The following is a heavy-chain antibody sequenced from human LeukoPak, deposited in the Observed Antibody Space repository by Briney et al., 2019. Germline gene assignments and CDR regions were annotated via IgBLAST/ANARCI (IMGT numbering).Heavy chain of an antibody. Sequence: ASVKVSCKASGYTFTGYYMHWVRQAPGQGVEWMGWINPNSGGTNYAQKFHGRVTMTRDTSISTAYMELSRLRSDDTAVYYCARGYYYDSSGYSIWGQGTMVTVSS. CDR3: ARGYYYDSSGYSI. CDR2: INPNSGGT. D-gene: IGHD3-22*01. CDR1: GYTFTGYY. J-gene: IGHJ3*02. V-gene: IGHV1-2*02.